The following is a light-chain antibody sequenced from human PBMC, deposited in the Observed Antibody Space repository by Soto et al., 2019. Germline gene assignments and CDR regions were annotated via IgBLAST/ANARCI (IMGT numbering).Light chain of an antibody. V-gene: IGKV3D-20*02. CDR2: DAS. J-gene: IGKJ1*01. CDR3: QQRSNWPLT. CDR1: QSVSSSY. Sequence: EIVLTQSPGTLSLSPGDRATLSCRASQSVSSSYFAWYQQKPGQAPRLLIYDASNRATGIPARFSRSGSGTDFTITISSLAPEDFAVYYCQQRSNWPLTFGQGTKVDIK.